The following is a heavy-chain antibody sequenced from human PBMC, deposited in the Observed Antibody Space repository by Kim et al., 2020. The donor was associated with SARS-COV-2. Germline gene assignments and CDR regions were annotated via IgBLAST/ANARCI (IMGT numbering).Heavy chain of an antibody. Sequence: SETLSLTCTVSGGSISSYYWSWIRQPPGKGLEWIGYIYYSGSTNYNPSLKSRVTISVDTSKNQFSLKLSSVTAADTAVYYCARGVGADYGDPRPTRLFDYWGQGTLVTVSS. CDR3: ARGVGADYGDPRPTRLFDY. D-gene: IGHD4-17*01. CDR2: IYYSGST. J-gene: IGHJ4*02. V-gene: IGHV4-59*13. CDR1: GGSISSYY.